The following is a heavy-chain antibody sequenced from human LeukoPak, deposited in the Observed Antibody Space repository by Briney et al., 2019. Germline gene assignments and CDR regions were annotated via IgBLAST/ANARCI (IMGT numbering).Heavy chain of an antibody. CDR2: IIPILGIA. CDR1: GGTFSSYA. CDR3: ARERSRDRGVIRNDNWFDP. Sequence: SVKVSCKASGGTFSSYAISRVRQAPGQGLEWMGRIIPILGIANYAQKFQGRVTITADKSTSTAYMELSSLRSEDTAVYYCARERSRDRGVIRNDNWFDPWGQGTLVTVSS. J-gene: IGHJ5*02. V-gene: IGHV1-69*04. D-gene: IGHD3-10*01.